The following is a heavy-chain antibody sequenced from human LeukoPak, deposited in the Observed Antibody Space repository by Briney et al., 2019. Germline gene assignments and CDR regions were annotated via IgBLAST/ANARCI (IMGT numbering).Heavy chain of an antibody. J-gene: IGHJ3*02. CDR2: IYHSGST. CDR3: ARGPLITMIVVVNPQGAFDI. D-gene: IGHD3-22*01. Sequence: SETLSLTCTVSGGSISSGGYYWSWIRQPPGKGLEWIGYIYHSGSTYYNPSLKSRVTISVDRSKNQFSLKLSSVTAADTAVYYCARGPLITMIVVVNPQGAFDIWGQGTMVTVSS. CDR1: GGSISSGGYY. V-gene: IGHV4-30-2*01.